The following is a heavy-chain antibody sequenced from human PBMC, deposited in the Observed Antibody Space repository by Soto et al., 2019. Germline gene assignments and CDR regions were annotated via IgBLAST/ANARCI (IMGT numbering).Heavy chain of an antibody. CDR2: ISYDGSNK. J-gene: IGHJ4*02. CDR3: ARSVRYSSRAPTDY. V-gene: IGHV3-30-3*01. Sequence: PGGSLRLSCAASGFTFSSYAMHWVRQAPGKGLEWVAVISYDGSNKYYADSVKGRFTISRDNSKNTLYLQMNSLRAEDTAVYYCARSVRYSSRAPTDYWGQGTLVTVSS. CDR1: GFTFSSYA. D-gene: IGHD6-13*01.